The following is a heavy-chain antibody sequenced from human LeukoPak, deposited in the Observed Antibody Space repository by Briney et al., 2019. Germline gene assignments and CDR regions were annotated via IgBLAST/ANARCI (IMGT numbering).Heavy chain of an antibody. CDR2: IYSGGST. CDR3: ARERALAADGYYYYYGMDV. D-gene: IGHD6-13*01. Sequence: GGSLRLSCAASGFTVSSNYMSWVRQAPGKGLEWVSVIYSGGSTYYADSVKCRFTISRDNSKNTLYLQMNSLRAEDTAVYYCARERALAADGYYYYYGMDVWGQGTTVTVSS. J-gene: IGHJ6*02. V-gene: IGHV3-66*01. CDR1: GFTVSSNY.